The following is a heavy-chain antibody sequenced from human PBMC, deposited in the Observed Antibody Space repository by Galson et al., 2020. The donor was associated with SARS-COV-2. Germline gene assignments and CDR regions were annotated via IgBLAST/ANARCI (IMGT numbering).Heavy chain of an antibody. Sequence: GESLKISCAASGFTFSSYGMHWVRQAPGKGLEWVAVISYDGSNKYYADSVKGRFTISRDNSKNTLYLQMNSLRAEDTAVYYCARDLVITTLWYYYYYMDVWGKGTTVTVSS. D-gene: IGHD3-22*01. V-gene: IGHV3-30*03. CDR3: ARDLVITTLWYYYYYMDV. J-gene: IGHJ6*03. CDR1: GFTFSSYG. CDR2: ISYDGSNK.